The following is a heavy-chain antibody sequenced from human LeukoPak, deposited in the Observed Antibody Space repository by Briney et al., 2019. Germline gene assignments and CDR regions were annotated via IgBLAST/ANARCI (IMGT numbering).Heavy chain of an antibody. CDR1: GGSFSGYY. V-gene: IGHV4-34*01. D-gene: IGHD3-22*01. CDR3: ARGGDSSGYYLLEAFDI. J-gene: IGHJ3*02. CDR2: INHSGSS. Sequence: SETLSLTCAVYGGSFSGYYWSWIRQPPGKGLEWIGEINHSGSSNYNPSLKSRVTISVDTSKNQFSLKLSSVTAADTAVYYCARGGDSSGYYLLEAFDIWGQGTMVTVSS.